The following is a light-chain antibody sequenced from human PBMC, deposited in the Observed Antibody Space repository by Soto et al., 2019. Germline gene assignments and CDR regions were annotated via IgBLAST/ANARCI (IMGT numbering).Light chain of an antibody. Sequence: DIVMTQSPDSLALSLGERASIYCRSSQAVSFNYNNKNYLAWYQQKPGQSPKLLIYWASVRESGVPDRFSGSGSGTDFTLTISSLQAEDVATYYCLQYKSSPWTFGQGTKVELK. CDR3: LQYKSSPWT. CDR2: WAS. J-gene: IGKJ1*01. CDR1: QAVSFNYNNKNY. V-gene: IGKV4-1*01.